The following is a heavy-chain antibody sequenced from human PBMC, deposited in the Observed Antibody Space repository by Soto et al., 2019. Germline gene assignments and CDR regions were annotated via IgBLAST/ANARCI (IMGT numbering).Heavy chain of an antibody. CDR2: ISYDGSNK. Sequence: PGGSLRLSCAASGFTFSSYGMHWVRQAPGKGLEWVAVISYDGSNKYYAASVKGRFTISRDNSKNTLYLQMNSLRAEDTAVYYCAKAPWGGSSSGYFDYWGQGRLVTVSS. D-gene: IGHD3-16*01. J-gene: IGHJ4*02. CDR3: AKAPWGGSSSGYFDY. V-gene: IGHV3-30*18. CDR1: GFTFSSYG.